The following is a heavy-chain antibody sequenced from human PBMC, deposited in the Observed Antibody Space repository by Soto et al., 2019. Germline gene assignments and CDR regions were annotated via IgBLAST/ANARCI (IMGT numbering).Heavy chain of an antibody. CDR3: ARTRRTYYYGSGSDNFDY. J-gene: IGHJ4*02. V-gene: IGHV4-39*01. Sequence: PSETLSLTCTVSGGSISSSSYYWGWIRQPPGKGLEWIGSIYYSGSTYYNPSLKSRVTISVDTSKNQFSLKLSSVTAADTAVYYCARTRRTYYYGSGSDNFDYWGQGTLVTVSS. CDR2: IYYSGST. CDR1: GGSISSSSYY. D-gene: IGHD3-10*01.